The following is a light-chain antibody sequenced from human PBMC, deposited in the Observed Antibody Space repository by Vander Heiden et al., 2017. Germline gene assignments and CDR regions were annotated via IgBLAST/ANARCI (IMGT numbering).Light chain of an antibody. V-gene: IGLV1-40*01. J-gene: IGLJ3*02. CDR2: GSN. CDR1: RSNIGAGYD. CDR3: QSYDSSLSAWV. Sequence: QSVLTQPPSVSGAPGQRVTISCTGSRSNIGAGYDVHWYQQLPGTAPRLLLSGSNNRPSGVPDRFSGSKSGASASLAITGLQAEEEADYYCQSYDSSLSAWVFGGGTKLTVL.